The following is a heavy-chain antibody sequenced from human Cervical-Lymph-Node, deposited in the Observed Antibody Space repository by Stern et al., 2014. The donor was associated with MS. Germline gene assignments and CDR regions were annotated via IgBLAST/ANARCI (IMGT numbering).Heavy chain of an antibody. CDR2: IWYDGSKK. CDR3: ARGDIVSDYYYGMDV. V-gene: IGHV3-33*01. D-gene: IGHD2-15*01. Sequence: VQLEESGGGVVQPGRSLRLSCAASGFIFSSYGMHWVRQAPGKGLEWVAVIWYDGSKKYYEDSVKGRFTITRDNAKKTLFLQMNSLRVEDTAVYYCARGDIVSDYYYGMDVWGQGTTVTVSS. CDR1: GFIFSSYG. J-gene: IGHJ6*02.